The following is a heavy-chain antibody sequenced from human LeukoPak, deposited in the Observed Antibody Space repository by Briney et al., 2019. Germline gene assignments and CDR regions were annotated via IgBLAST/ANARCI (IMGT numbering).Heavy chain of an antibody. CDR2: INHSGST. CDR1: GGSFSGYY. D-gene: IGHD2-15*01. CDR3: ARGVIVVVVAATSYNWFDP. Sequence: SETLSVTCAVYGGSFSGYYWSWIRQPPGNGLEWIGEINHSGSTNYNPSLKSRVTISVDTSKNQFSLKLSSVTAADTAVYYCARGVIVVVVAATSYNWFDPWGQGTLVTVSS. V-gene: IGHV4-34*01. J-gene: IGHJ5*02.